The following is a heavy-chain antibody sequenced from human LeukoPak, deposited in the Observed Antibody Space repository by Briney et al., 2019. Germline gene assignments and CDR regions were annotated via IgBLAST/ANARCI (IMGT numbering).Heavy chain of an antibody. CDR1: GGSISSGGYS. V-gene: IGHV4-30-2*01. D-gene: IGHD6-13*01. CDR2: IYHSGST. Sequence: SETLSLTCAVSGGSISSGGYSWSWIRQPQGKGLEWVGYIYHSGSTYYNPSLKSRVTISVDRSKNQFSLKLTSVTAADTAVYYCARYSSTWPYWYFDLWGRGTLVTVSS. CDR3: ARYSSTWPYWYFDL. J-gene: IGHJ2*01.